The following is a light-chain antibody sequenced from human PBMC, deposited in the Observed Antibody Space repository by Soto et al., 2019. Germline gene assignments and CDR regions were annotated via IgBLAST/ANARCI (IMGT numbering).Light chain of an antibody. V-gene: IGKV3-11*01. Sequence: EIVLTQSPATLSLSPGERAILSCRASQSVSSYLAWYQQKPGQAPRVLIYDASKRATGIPARFSGSGSGTDFTLTISSLEPEDFAVYYCQQRSNWLITFGQGTRLEIK. CDR3: QQRSNWLIT. CDR1: QSVSSY. J-gene: IGKJ5*01. CDR2: DAS.